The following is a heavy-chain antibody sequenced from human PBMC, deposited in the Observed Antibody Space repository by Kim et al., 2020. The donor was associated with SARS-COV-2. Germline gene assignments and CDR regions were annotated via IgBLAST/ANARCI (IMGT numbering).Heavy chain of an antibody. V-gene: IGHV4-59*01. D-gene: IGHD3-10*01. CDR3: ASRITMVRGLGYAFDI. CDR2: IYYSGST. Sequence: SETLSLTCTVSGGSISSYYWSWIRQPPGKGLEWIGYIYYSGSTNYNPSLKSRVTISVDTSKNQFSLKLSSVTAADTAVYYCASRITMVRGLGYAFDIWGQGTMVTVSS. CDR1: GGSISSYY. J-gene: IGHJ3*02.